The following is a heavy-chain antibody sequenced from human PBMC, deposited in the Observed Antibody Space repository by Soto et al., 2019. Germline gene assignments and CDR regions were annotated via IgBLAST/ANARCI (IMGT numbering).Heavy chain of an antibody. CDR2: IYHSGRT. J-gene: IGHJ4*02. V-gene: IGHV4-30-2*01. CDR3: ARVPDY. Sequence: PSETLSLTCTVSGASVRSGGYYWSWIRQPPGKGLEWIGYIYHSGRTYYNPSLKSRVTISVDRSKNQFSLKLSSVTAADTAVYYCARVPDYWGQGTLVTVSS. D-gene: IGHD2-2*01. CDR1: GASVRSGGYY.